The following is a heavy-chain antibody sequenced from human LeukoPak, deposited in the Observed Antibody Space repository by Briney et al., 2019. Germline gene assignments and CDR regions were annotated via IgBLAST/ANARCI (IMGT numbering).Heavy chain of an antibody. CDR3: ARGGTYSSGLPGS. V-gene: IGHV3-74*01. CDR2: INSDGSST. D-gene: IGHD5-18*01. Sequence: GSLRLSCAASGFIFSGYWMHWVRRAPGKGLVWVSRINSDGSSTNYADSVKGRFTISRDNAKNTLYLQMNTLRAEDTAVYYCARGGTYSSGLPGSWGQGTLVTVSS. J-gene: IGHJ5*02. CDR1: GFIFSGYW.